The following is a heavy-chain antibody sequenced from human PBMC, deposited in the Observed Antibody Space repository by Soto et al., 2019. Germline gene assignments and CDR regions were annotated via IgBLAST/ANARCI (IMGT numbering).Heavy chain of an antibody. V-gene: IGHV3-11*01. CDR1: GFTFSDYC. Sequence: QVQLMESGGGLVKPGGSLRFSCAASGFTFSDYCMAWIRQAPGGGLEWLSYISSGGSAIYYADSVKGRFTISRDNAKNSLSLQMNSLRAEDTAVYYCARLRDYCSGGRCYSGYYYYMDVWGRGTTVTVSS. D-gene: IGHD2-15*01. J-gene: IGHJ6*03. CDR3: ARLRDYCSGGRCYSGYYYYMDV. CDR2: ISSGGSAI.